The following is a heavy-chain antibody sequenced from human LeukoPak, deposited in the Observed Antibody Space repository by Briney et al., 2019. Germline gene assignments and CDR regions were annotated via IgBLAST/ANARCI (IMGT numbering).Heavy chain of an antibody. J-gene: IGHJ5*02. CDR1: GGSISSGGYY. D-gene: IGHD6-19*01. CDR2: IYYSGST. CDR3: ARRRAGGWFDP. Sequence: SQTLSLTCTVSGGSISSGGYYWSWIRQHPGKGLEWIGYIYYSGSTYYNPSLKSRVTISVDTSKNQFSLKLSSVTAADTAVYYCARRRAGGWFDPWGQGTLVTVSS. V-gene: IGHV4-31*03.